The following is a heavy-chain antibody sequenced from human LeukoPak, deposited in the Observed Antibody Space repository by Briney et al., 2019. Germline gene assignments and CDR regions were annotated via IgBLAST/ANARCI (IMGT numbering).Heavy chain of an antibody. V-gene: IGHV1-69*06. CDR2: IIPIFGTA. D-gene: IGHD2-8*01. CDR3: ARHDCTNGVCQNWFDP. J-gene: IGHJ5*02. CDR1: GYTFTSYG. Sequence: GASVKVSCKASGYTFTSYGISWVRQAPGQGLEWMGGIIPIFGTANYAQKFQGRVTITADKSTSTAYMELSSLRSEDTAVYYCARHDCTNGVCQNWFDPWGQGTLVTVSS.